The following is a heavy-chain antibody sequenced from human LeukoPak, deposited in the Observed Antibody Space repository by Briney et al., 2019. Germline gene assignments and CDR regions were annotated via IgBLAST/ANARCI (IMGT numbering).Heavy chain of an antibody. CDR3: AREAVAAAGTTAGFDY. CDR2: INPNSGGT. CDR1: GYTFTGYY. Sequence: ASVKVSCKASGYTFTGYYMHWVRQAPGQGLEWMGWINPNSGGTNYAQKFQGRVTMTRDTSISTAHMELSRLRSDDTAVYYCAREAVAAAGTTAGFDYWGQGTLVTVSS. D-gene: IGHD6-13*01. J-gene: IGHJ4*02. V-gene: IGHV1-2*02.